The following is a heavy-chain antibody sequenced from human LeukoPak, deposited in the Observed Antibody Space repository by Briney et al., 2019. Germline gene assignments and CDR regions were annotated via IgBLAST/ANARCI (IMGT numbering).Heavy chain of an antibody. D-gene: IGHD1-20*01. J-gene: IGHJ3*02. CDR2: ISAYNGNT. V-gene: IGHV1-18*04. CDR1: GYTFSSYG. Sequence: ASVKVSCKASGYTFSSYGISWVRQAPGQGLEWLGWISAYNGNTKYAQKLQGRVTMTTHTSTTTAYMDLRSLRSDDTAVYYCARALPANWNDADDAFDIWGQGTMVTVSS. CDR3: ARALPANWNDADDAFDI.